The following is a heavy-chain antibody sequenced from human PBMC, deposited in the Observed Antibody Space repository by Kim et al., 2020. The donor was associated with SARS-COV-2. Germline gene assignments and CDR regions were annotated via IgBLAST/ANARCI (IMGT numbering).Heavy chain of an antibody. CDR3: ARVDSSGYYPSAFDI. CDR1: GFTVSSNY. Sequence: GSLRLSCAASGFTVSSNYMSWVRQAPGKGLEWVSVIYSGGSTYYADSVKGRFTISRDNSKNTLYLQMNSLRAEDTAVYYCARVDSSGYYPSAFDIWGQGTMVTVSS. J-gene: IGHJ3*02. V-gene: IGHV3-53*01. CDR2: IYSGGST. D-gene: IGHD3-22*01.